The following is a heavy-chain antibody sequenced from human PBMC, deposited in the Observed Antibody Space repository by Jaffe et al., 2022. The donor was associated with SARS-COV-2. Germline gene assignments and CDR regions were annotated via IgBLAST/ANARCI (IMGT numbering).Heavy chain of an antibody. V-gene: IGHV3-21*02. J-gene: IGHJ4*01. Sequence: EVQLVESGGGLVKPGESLRLSCAASGLAFSRYSMNWVRHAPGKGLEWVASISTTSHTKYADSVKGRFTVSRDNTKNSLFLQMDSLRGEDTAVYYCASDWMVLTSVGYFDHWGHGTPVTVSS. D-gene: IGHD6-19*01. CDR1: GLAFSRYS. CDR3: ASDWMVLTSVGYFDH. CDR2: ISTTSHT.